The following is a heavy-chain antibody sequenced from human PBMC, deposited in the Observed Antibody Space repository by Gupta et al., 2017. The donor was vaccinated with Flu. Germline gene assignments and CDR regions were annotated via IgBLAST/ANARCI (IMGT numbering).Heavy chain of an antibody. CDR3: ARSPPTSRNYYGMDV. CDR1: YA. CDR2: IIPIFGTA. D-gene: IGHD6-6*01. Sequence: YAISWVRQAPGQGLEWMGGIIPIFGTANYAQKFQGRVTITADKSTSTAYMELSSLRSEDTAVYYCARSPPTSRNYYGMDVWGQGTTVTVSS. V-gene: IGHV1-69*06. J-gene: IGHJ6*02.